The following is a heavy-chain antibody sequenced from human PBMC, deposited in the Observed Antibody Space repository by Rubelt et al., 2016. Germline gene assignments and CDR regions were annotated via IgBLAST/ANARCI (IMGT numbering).Heavy chain of an antibody. Sequence: FTFNSYSMNWVRQAPGKGLEWVSSIGSYSWSSNYIHYGDSVKGRFTVSRDNAKNSLYLEMNSLRPEDTAVYYCARDEDGYAVRFDLWGQGTLVTVSS. CDR2: IGSYSWSSNYI. CDR1: FTFNSYS. D-gene: IGHD2-2*01. J-gene: IGHJ4*02. V-gene: IGHV3-21*01. CDR3: ARDEDGYAVRFDL.